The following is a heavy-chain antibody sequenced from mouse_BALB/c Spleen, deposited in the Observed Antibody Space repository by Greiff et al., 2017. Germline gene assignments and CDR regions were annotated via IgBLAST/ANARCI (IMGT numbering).Heavy chain of an antibody. D-gene: IGHD1-1*01. J-gene: IGHJ2*01. CDR2: ISSGGSYT. V-gene: IGHV5-6-4*01. Sequence: EVMLVESGGGLVKPGGSLKLSCAASGFTFSSYTMSWVRQTPEKRLEWVATISSGGSYTYYPDSVKGRFTISRDNAKNNLYLQMSSLKSEDTAMYYCAREKSSSLDYWGQGTTLTVSS. CDR1: GFTFSSYT. CDR3: AREKSSSLDY.